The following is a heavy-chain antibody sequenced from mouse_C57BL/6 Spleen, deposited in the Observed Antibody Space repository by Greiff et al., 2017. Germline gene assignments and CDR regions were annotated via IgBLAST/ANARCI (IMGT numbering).Heavy chain of an antibody. J-gene: IGHJ4*01. CDR2: INPSSGYT. CDR3: ARMSYYYAMDY. Sequence: VQLQQSGAELARPGASVKMSCKASGYTFTSYTMHWVKQRPGQGLEWIGYINPSSGYTKYNQKFKDKATLTADKSSSTAYMQLSSLTSEDSAVYYCARMSYYYAMDYWGQGTSVTVSS. CDR1: GYTFTSYT. V-gene: IGHV1-4*01.